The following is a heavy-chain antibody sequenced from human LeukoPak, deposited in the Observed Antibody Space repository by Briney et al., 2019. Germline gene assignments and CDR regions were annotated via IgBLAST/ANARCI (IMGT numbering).Heavy chain of an antibody. CDR3: AKCSRYSSSPPFDY. J-gene: IGHJ4*02. CDR1: GFTFSNAW. D-gene: IGHD6-13*01. Sequence: GGSLRLSCAASGFTFSNAWMSWVRQAPGKGLEWVGRIKSKTDGGTTDYAAPVKGRFTISRDDSKNTLYLQMNSLRAEDTAVYYCAKCSRYSSSPPFDYWGQGTLVTVSS. CDR2: IKSKTDGGTT. V-gene: IGHV3-15*01.